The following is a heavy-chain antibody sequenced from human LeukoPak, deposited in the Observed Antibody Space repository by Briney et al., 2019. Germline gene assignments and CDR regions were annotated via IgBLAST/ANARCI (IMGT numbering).Heavy chain of an antibody. CDR3: ARDLQQWLVAYDAFDI. CDR2: ISSSSNYI. J-gene: IGHJ3*02. Sequence: PGGSLRLSCAASGFTFSSYSMNWVRQAPGKGLEWVSSISSSSNYIYYADSVKGRFTISRDNAKNSLYLQMNSLRAEDTAVYYCARDLQQWLVAYDAFDIWGQGTMVTVSS. V-gene: IGHV3-21*01. CDR1: GFTFSSYS. D-gene: IGHD6-19*01.